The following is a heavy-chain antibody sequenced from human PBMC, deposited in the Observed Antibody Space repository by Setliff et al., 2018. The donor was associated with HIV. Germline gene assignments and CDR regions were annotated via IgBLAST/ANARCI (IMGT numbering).Heavy chain of an antibody. Sequence: SETLSLTCAVYGGSFSGYYWSWIRQPPGKGLEWIGEINHSGSTNYNPSLKSRVTISVDASKNQFSQKLSSVTAADTAVYYCARAGAYRHYYYYYMDVWGKGTTVTVSS. CDR2: INHSGST. CDR3: ARAGAYRHYYYYYMDV. V-gene: IGHV4-34*01. D-gene: IGHD4-17*01. J-gene: IGHJ6*03. CDR1: GGSFSGYY.